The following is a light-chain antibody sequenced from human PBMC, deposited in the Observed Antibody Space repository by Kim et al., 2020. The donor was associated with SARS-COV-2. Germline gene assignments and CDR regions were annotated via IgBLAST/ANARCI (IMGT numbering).Light chain of an antibody. V-gene: IGKV3-15*01. CDR1: QSVSSN. Sequence: STGNRATLSCRASQSVSSNLAWYQQKSGQAPRLLIYGASTRATGIPARFSGSGSGTEFTLTISSLQSEDFAVYYCQQYNNWPPGTFGQGTKVDIK. CDR3: QQYNNWPPGT. CDR2: GAS. J-gene: IGKJ1*01.